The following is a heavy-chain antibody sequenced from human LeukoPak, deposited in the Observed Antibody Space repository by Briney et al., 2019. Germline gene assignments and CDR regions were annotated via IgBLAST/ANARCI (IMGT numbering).Heavy chain of an antibody. CDR1: GFTFSSYG. D-gene: IGHD6-19*01. V-gene: IGHV3-33*01. CDR3: ARAGSGWYFDY. J-gene: IGHJ4*02. Sequence: GRSLRLSCAASGFTFSSYGMHWVRQARGKGLEWVAVIWYDGNNKYYADFVKGRFTISRDNSKNTLYLQLNSLRAEDTAVYNCARAGSGWYFDYWGQGTLVAVSS. CDR2: IWYDGNNK.